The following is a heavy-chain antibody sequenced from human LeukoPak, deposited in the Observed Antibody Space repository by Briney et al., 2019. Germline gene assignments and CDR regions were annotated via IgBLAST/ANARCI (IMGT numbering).Heavy chain of an antibody. J-gene: IGHJ4*02. V-gene: IGHV3-7*01. CDR3: ARGRYCSGGGCHYFDY. CDR2: IKQDGSEK. Sequence: PGGSLRLSCAVSGLTFNSYWMSWVRQAPGKGLEWVANIKQDGSEKFYVDSVKGRFTISRDNAKNSLYPQMNSLRAEDTAVFYCARGRYCSGGGCHYFDYWGQGTLVTVSS. CDR1: GLTFNSYW. D-gene: IGHD2-15*01.